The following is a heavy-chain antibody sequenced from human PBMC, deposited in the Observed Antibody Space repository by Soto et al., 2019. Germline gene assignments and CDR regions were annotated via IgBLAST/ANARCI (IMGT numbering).Heavy chain of an antibody. CDR2: ISGYNGDT. V-gene: IGHV1-18*01. J-gene: IGHJ6*02. Sequence: ASVKVSCKASGYTFTRYGISWVRQAPGQGLEWMGWISGYNGDTNYAQKFQGRVSMTIDTSTTTAYMELRSLRSDDTAVYYCAKKRQPPHHYYGLEFSGPGT. CDR3: AKKRQPPHHYYGLEF. CDR1: GYTFTRYG.